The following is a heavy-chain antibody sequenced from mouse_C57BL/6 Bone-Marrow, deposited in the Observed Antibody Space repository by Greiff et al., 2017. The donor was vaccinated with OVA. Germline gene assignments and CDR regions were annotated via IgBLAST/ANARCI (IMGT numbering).Heavy chain of an antibody. CDR3: ASPLYYGSSYGYFDV. D-gene: IGHD1-1*01. CDR1: GYTFTSYW. V-gene: IGHV1-55*01. J-gene: IGHJ1*03. CDR2: IYPGSGST. Sequence: QVQLQQPGAELVKPGASVKMSCKASGYTFTSYWITWVKQRPGQGLEWIGDIYPGSGSTNYNEKFKSKATLTVDTSSSTAYMQLSSLTSEDSAVYYCASPLYYGSSYGYFDVWGTGTTVTVSS.